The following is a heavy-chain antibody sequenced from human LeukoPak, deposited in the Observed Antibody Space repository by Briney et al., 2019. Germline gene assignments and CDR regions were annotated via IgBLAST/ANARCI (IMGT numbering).Heavy chain of an antibody. V-gene: IGHV1-2*02. CDR2: INPNSGGT. D-gene: IGHD2-15*01. Sequence: ASVKVSCKASGYTFTGYYMHWVRQAPGQGLEWMGWINPNSGGTNYAQKFQGRVTMTRATSISTAYMELSRLRSDDTAVYYCARSRAVVAAADYWGQGTLVTVSS. J-gene: IGHJ4*02. CDR3: ARSRAVVAAADY. CDR1: GYTFTGYY.